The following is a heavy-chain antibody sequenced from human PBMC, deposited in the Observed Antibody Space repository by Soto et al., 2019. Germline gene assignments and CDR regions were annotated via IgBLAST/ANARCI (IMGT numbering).Heavy chain of an antibody. V-gene: IGHV3-73*02. J-gene: IGHJ6*02. D-gene: IGHD1-1*01. Sequence: EVHLVESGGGLVQPGGSLKLSCAASGFTFSGSAMHWVRQASGKGLEWVGRIRSRTNSYATAYAAAVKGRFSISRDDSKNTAYLQMNSLKPEDTAVYYCTRREVLDDGMDVWGQGTTVTVSS. CDR1: GFTFSGSA. CDR2: IRSRTNSYAT. CDR3: TRREVLDDGMDV.